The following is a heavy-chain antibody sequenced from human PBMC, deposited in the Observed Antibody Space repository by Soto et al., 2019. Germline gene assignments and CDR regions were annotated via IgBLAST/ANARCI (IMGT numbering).Heavy chain of an antibody. CDR3: AKDLYYYDFSLDDS. CDR1: GFTFSSYA. Sequence: EHLVESGGGVVQPGRSLRLSCTGSGFTFSSYAMHWVRLAPGKGLEWVAVVSYDGSIENYADSVRGRFTISRDNSKDTVFLQMNSLRVADTAVYYCAKDLYYYDFSLDDSWGQGTLVTVSS. D-gene: IGHD3-16*01. J-gene: IGHJ5*02. CDR2: VSYDGSIE. V-gene: IGHV3-30*04.